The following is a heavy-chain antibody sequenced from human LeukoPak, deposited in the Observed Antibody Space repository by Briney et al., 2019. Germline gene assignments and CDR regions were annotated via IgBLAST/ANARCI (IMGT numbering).Heavy chain of an antibody. D-gene: IGHD3-22*01. V-gene: IGHV4-39*01. CDR2: IYYSGST. CDR1: GGSISSSYYY. CDR3: ARYYYDSSGYYYGAFDI. J-gene: IGHJ3*02. Sequence: SETLSLTCTVSGGSISSSYYYWGWIRQPPGKGLEWIGSIYYSGSTYYNPSLKNRVTISVDTSKNQFSLKLSSVTAADTAVYYCARYYYDSSGYYYGAFDIWGQGTMVTVSS.